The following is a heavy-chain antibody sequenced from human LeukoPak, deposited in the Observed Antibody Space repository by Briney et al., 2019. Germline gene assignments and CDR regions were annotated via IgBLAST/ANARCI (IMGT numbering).Heavy chain of an antibody. V-gene: IGHV3-30*18. CDR1: GFTFSNND. Sequence: GGSLRLSCAASGFTFSNNDMHWVRQAPGKGLEWVAIISYDGSSHYYADSVKGRFTISRDNSKNTLYLQMNSLRREDTAVYYCAKEAPERGSYAFDMWGQGTMVTVSS. D-gene: IGHD3-16*01. CDR2: ISYDGSSH. J-gene: IGHJ3*02. CDR3: AKEAPERGSYAFDM.